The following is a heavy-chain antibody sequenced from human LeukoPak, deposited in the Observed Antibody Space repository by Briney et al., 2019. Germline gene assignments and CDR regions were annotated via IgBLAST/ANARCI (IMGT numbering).Heavy chain of an antibody. V-gene: IGHV3-53*01. D-gene: IGHD4-17*01. CDR1: GFTFSSYS. Sequence: GGSLRLSCAASGFTFSSYSMNWVRQAPGKGLEWVPVIYSGGSTYYADSVKGRFTISRDNSKNTLYLQMNSLRAEDTAVYYCASSYGDYGYYFDYWGQGTLVTVSS. J-gene: IGHJ4*02. CDR2: IYSGGST. CDR3: ASSYGDYGYYFDY.